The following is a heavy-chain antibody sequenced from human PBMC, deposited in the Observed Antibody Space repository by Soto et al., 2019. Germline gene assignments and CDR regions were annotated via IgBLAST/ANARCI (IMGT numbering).Heavy chain of an antibody. CDR1: RYSFTSYW. CDR3: ERHHHLYYGMDV. Sequence: GESLKISCKGSRYSFTSYWISWVRQMPGKGLEWMGRIDPSDSYTNYSPSFQGHVTISADKSISTAYLQWSSLKASDTAMYYCERHHHLYYGMDVWGQGTTVTVSS. CDR2: IDPSDSYT. V-gene: IGHV5-10-1*01. J-gene: IGHJ6*02.